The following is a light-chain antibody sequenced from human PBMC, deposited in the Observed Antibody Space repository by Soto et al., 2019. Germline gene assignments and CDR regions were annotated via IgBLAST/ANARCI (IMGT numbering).Light chain of an antibody. V-gene: IGLV2-11*01. CDR1: SNDVGGYNY. CDR3: CSYAGSYTWV. J-gene: IGLJ3*02. CDR2: DVS. Sequence: QSALTKSRSVSGSPGQSVTISCTGTSNDVGGYNYVSWFQQHPGKAPKLMIYDVSKRPSGVPDRLSGSKSGNTASLTISGLQAEDEADYYCCSYAGSYTWVFGGGTKLTVL.